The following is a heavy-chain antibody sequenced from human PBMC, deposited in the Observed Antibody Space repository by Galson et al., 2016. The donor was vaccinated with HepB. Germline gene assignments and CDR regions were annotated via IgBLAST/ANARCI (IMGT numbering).Heavy chain of an antibody. V-gene: IGHV1-18*01. CDR3: ARGYSKFDWVLGYNYSYGMDV. CDR1: GYILSSYG. D-gene: IGHD3-9*01. CDR2: ISAYNGDT. Sequence: SVKVSCKASGYILSSYGISWVRQAPGQGLEWMAWISAYNGDTKYAQKFQGRVTMTTDTSTTTAYMELRSLRPDDTAVYYCARGYSKFDWVLGYNYSYGMDVWGQGTAVTVFS. J-gene: IGHJ6*02.